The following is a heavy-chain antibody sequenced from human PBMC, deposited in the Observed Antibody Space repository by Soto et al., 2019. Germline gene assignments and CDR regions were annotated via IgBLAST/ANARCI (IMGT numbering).Heavy chain of an antibody. D-gene: IGHD4-4*01. CDR1: GGSFSGYY. V-gene: IGHV4-34*01. J-gene: IGHJ5*02. CDR3: ARERWTTVTTNWFDP. CDR2: INHSGST. Sequence: SETLSLTCAVYGGSFSGYYWSWIRQPPGKGLEWIGEINHSGSTNYNPSLKSRVTISVDTSKNQFSLKLSSVTAADTAVYYCARERWTTVTTNWFDPWGQGTLVTVSS.